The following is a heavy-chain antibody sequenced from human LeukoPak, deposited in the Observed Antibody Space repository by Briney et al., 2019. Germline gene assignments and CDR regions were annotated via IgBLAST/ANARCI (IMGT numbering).Heavy chain of an antibody. D-gene: IGHD1-26*01. CDR1: GYIFNVYD. V-gene: IGHV1-8*01. J-gene: IGHJ4*02. Sequence: GASVKVSCKASGYIFNVYDINWVRQAAGQGLEWMGWMNPNSGNTGYAQKFQGRVTMTRDTSMTTAYMELNSLTSEDTAVYYCANGRYGGSYYEGGLDYWGQGTLVTVSS. CDR2: MNPNSGNT. CDR3: ANGRYGGSYYEGGLDY.